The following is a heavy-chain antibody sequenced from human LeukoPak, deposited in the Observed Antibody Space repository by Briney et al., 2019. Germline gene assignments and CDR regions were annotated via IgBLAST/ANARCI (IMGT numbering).Heavy chain of an antibody. V-gene: IGHV1-3*01. J-gene: IGHJ2*01. Sequence: ASEKVSCKASGYTFINYALHWVRQAPGQRLEWMGWINPGNTYTKYSQKFQDRITITRDTSATTAYMELSSLTSEDTAVYYCASSTVVNDWYFDLWGRGTLVTVSS. CDR1: GYTFINYA. CDR3: ASSTVVNDWYFDL. CDR2: INPGNTYT. D-gene: IGHD4-23*01.